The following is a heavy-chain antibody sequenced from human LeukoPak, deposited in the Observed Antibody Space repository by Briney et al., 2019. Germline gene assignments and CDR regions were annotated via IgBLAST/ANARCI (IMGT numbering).Heavy chain of an antibody. Sequence: GASVKVSCKASGYTFTSYYMHWVRQAPGQGLEWMGIINPSGGSTSYAQKFQGRVTMTRDMSTSTAYMELRSLRSDDTAVYYCARDTSTSHIVVVERSKDVYNWFDPWGQGTLVTVSS. CDR2: INPSGGST. J-gene: IGHJ5*02. D-gene: IGHD2-21*01. V-gene: IGHV1-46*01. CDR3: ARDTSTSHIVVVERSKDVYNWFDP. CDR1: GYTFTSYY.